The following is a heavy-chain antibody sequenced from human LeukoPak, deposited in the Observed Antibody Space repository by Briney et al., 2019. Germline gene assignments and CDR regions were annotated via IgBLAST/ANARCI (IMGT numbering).Heavy chain of an antibody. D-gene: IGHD3-22*01. CDR1: GYTFTSYG. Sequence: SVKVSCKASGYTFTSYGISWVRQAPGQGLEWMGGIIPIFGTANYAQKFQGRVTITADESTSTAYMELSSLRSDDTAVYYCAFTYYYDSSGYLFDYWGQGTLVTVSS. V-gene: IGHV1-69*13. J-gene: IGHJ4*02. CDR2: IIPIFGTA. CDR3: AFTYYYDSSGYLFDY.